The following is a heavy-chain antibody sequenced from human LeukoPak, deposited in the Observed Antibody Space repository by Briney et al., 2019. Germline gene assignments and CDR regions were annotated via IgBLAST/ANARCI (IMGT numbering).Heavy chain of an antibody. Sequence: SETLSLTCTVSGGSISSYYWSWVRQPPGKGLEWIGYIYYSGSTNYNPSLKSRVTISVDTSKSQFSLKLSSVTAADTAVYYCAKVVTATHYWYFDLWGRGTLVTVSS. CDR2: IYYSGST. CDR3: AKVVTATHYWYFDL. J-gene: IGHJ2*01. CDR1: GGSISSYY. D-gene: IGHD2-21*02. V-gene: IGHV4-59*08.